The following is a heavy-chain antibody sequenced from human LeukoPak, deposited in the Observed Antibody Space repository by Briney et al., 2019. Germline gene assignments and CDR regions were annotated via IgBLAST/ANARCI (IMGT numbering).Heavy chain of an antibody. CDR2: ISVYNDDT. V-gene: IGHV1-18*01. J-gene: IGHJ6*04. CDR1: GYMFRNYG. Sequence: ASVKVSCKASGYMFRNYGIVWVRQAPGQGPEWMGWISVYNDDTYYAQTLQGRVTMTTDTLTTTAYMELTSLRSDDTAVYYCARGFGDLDYYYGMDVWGTGTTVTVFS. D-gene: IGHD3-10*01. CDR3: ARGFGDLDYYYGMDV.